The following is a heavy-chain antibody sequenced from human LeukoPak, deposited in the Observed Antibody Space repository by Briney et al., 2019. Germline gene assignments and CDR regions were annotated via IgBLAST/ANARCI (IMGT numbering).Heavy chain of an antibody. J-gene: IGHJ4*02. Sequence: SETLSLTCTVSGDSITRGTYYCNWIRQPAGKGLEWIGRLHTSSRVIYVPSFKSRVTISIYTSRDLVSLRLTSVTAADAAVYYCARDRGNGDYGDYFDSWGQGTLVSVSS. CDR1: GDSITRGTYY. V-gene: IGHV4-61*02. CDR2: LHTSSRV. D-gene: IGHD4-17*01. CDR3: ARDRGNGDYGDYFDS.